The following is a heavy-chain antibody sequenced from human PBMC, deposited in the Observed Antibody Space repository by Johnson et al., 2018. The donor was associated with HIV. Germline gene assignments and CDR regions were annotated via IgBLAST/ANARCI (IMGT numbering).Heavy chain of an antibody. CDR3: ARFGMGSSGDAFDI. CDR2: ISYDGSNK. V-gene: IGHV3-30*03. J-gene: IGHJ3*02. CDR1: GFTFSSYG. D-gene: IGHD6-25*01. Sequence: QVQLVESGGGVVQPGRSLRLSCAVSGFTFSSYGMHWVRRAPGKGLEWVAVISYDGSNKYYVDSVKGRFTISRDNAKNSLYLQMNSLRAEDTAVYYCARFGMGSSGDAFDIWGQGTMVTVSS.